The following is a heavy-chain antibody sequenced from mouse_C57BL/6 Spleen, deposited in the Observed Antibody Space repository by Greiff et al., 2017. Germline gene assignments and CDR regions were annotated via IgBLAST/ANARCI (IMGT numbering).Heavy chain of an antibody. CDR2: IDPETGGT. D-gene: IGHD1-1*01. CDR3: SITTGGSAMDY. CDR1: GYTFTDYE. Sequence: VKLMESGAELVRPGASVTLSCKASGYTFTDYEMHWVKQTPVHGLEWIGAIDPETGGTAYNQKFKGKAILTADKSSSTAYMELRSLTSEDSAVYYCSITTGGSAMDYWGQGTSVTVSS. J-gene: IGHJ4*01. V-gene: IGHV1-15*01.